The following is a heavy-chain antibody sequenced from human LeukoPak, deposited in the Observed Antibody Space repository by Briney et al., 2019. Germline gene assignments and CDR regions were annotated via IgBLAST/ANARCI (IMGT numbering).Heavy chain of an antibody. Sequence: GGSLRLSCAASGFSFSNYWMSWVRQAPGKGLEWVGHAKQDGSETYYTVSRDNAKNSLFLQMNGLRVEDTAMYYCARDLPSSGYWYRDAFDIWGRGTMVTVSS. D-gene: IGHD3-22*01. CDR1: GFSFSNYW. J-gene: IGHJ3*02. CDR3: ARDLPSSGYWYRDAFDI. CDR2: AKQDGSET. V-gene: IGHV3-7*01.